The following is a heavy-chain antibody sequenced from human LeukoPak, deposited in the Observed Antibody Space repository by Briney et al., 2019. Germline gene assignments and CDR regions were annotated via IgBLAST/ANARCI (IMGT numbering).Heavy chain of an antibody. CDR3: AKDLWWDPTVVTESFG. CDR1: GFTFSSYG. D-gene: IGHD4-23*01. CDR2: ISYDGSNK. V-gene: IGHV3-30*18. J-gene: IGHJ4*02. Sequence: GGSLRLSCAASGFTFSSYGMHWVRQAPGKGLEWVAVISYDGSNKYYADSVKGRFTISRDNSKTTLYLQMNSLRAEDTAVYYCAKDLWWDPTVVTESFGGGPGTLVTVSS.